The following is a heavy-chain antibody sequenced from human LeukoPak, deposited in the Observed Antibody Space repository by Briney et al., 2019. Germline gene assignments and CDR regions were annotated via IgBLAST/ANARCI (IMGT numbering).Heavy chain of an antibody. CDR1: GGSISSSSYY. Sequence: PSETLSLTCTVSGGSISSSSYYWGWIRQPPGKGLEWIGSIYYSGSTYYNLSLKSRVTISVDTSKNQFSLKLSSVTAADTAVYYCARISVGAAGNNWFDPWGQGTLVTVSS. J-gene: IGHJ5*02. CDR2: IYYSGST. D-gene: IGHD6-13*01. CDR3: ARISVGAAGNNWFDP. V-gene: IGHV4-39*01.